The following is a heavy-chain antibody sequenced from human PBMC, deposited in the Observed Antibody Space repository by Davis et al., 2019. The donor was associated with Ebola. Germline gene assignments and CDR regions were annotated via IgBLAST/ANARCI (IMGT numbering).Heavy chain of an antibody. J-gene: IGHJ6*02. CDR3: ARRPIWTGDSSFCYGMGV. CDR2: INQSGGT. D-gene: IGHD3/OR15-3a*01. Sequence: ESLKISCVVSSGSFNSHHWWTWVRQPPGKRLEWIGEINQSGGTNYNPSLRSRVTISVDKSKNQFSLGLVSVTAAETAVYFCARRPIWTGDSSFCYGMGVWGQGTTVTVSS. V-gene: IGHV4/OR15-8*01. CDR1: SGSFNSHHW.